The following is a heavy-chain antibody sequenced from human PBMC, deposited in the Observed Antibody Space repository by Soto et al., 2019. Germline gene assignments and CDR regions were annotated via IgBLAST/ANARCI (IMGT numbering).Heavy chain of an antibody. CDR3: ARDHHMSRYRSSWDPSILYYYGMDV. CDR1: GGTFSSYA. V-gene: IGHV1-69*13. Sequence: ASVKVSCKASGGTFSSYAISWVRQAPGQGLEWMGGIIPIFGTANYAQKFQGRVTITADESTSTAYMELSSLRSEDTAVYYCARDHHMSRYRSSWDPSILYYYGMDVWGQGTTVTVSS. D-gene: IGHD6-13*01. CDR2: IIPIFGTA. J-gene: IGHJ6*02.